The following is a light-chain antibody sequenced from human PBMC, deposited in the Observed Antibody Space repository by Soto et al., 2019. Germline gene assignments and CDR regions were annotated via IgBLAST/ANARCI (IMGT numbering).Light chain of an antibody. CDR1: HTISRW. Sequence: DIPLTQTPSTLSASVVDEVTITCLASHTISRWLAWYQQKPGRAPKLLIYDASTLESGVPSRFSGSGSETEFTLTISRLQPDDFATYFCHSRAFGQGTRLEIK. J-gene: IGKJ5*01. CDR2: DAS. V-gene: IGKV1-5*01. CDR3: HSRA.